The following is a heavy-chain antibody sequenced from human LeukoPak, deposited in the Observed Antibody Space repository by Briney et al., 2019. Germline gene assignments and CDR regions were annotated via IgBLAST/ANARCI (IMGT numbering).Heavy chain of an antibody. V-gene: IGHV1-8*01. CDR3: VRAMVRGVVLSDF. CDR2: MNPVSGNT. J-gene: IGHJ4*02. Sequence: ASVKVSCKASGYTFIHYDLNWVRQATGQGLEWMGWMNPVSGNTGSAQKFQGRINMTRNTSITTAYMELISLRSDDTAVYYCVRAMVRGVVLSDFWGQGTLVTVSS. D-gene: IGHD3-10*01. CDR1: GYTFIHYD.